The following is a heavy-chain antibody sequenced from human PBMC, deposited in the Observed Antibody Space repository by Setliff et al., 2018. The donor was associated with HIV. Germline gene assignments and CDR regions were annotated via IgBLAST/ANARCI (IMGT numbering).Heavy chain of an antibody. J-gene: IGHJ4*02. CDR1: GYTLTELS. D-gene: IGHD6-13*01. V-gene: IGHV1-24*01. CDR2: FDPEDGET. Sequence: ASVKVSCKISGYTLTELSIHWVRQAPGKGLEWMANFDPEDGETFYAQKFQGRVTMTTDTSTRTAYMELRSLRSDDTAVYYCARRGRHAAPGITYYLDYWGQGTLVTVSS. CDR3: ARRGRHAAPGITYYLDY.